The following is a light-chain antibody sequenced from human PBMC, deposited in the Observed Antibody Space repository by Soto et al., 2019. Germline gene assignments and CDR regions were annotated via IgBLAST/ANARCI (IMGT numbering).Light chain of an antibody. J-gene: IGKJ4*02. Sequence: ESVLTQSPATLSLSPGERATLSCRASQSVSSDLAWYQQKHAQAPSLLIYDASNRATGIPAMFSGSGSGTDFTLTISRLEPEDFAFYYWQQRSNWPPEFGGGTKVEIK. V-gene: IGKV3-11*01. CDR2: DAS. CDR1: QSVSSD. CDR3: QQRSNWPPE.